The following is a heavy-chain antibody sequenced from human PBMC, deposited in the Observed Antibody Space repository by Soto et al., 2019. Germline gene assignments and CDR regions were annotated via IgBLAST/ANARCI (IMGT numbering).Heavy chain of an antibody. CDR1: GFTFSTYS. J-gene: IGHJ4*02. Sequence: PGGSLRLSCAASGFTFSTYSMNWGRQAPGKGLEWVSSISSSSSYIYYADSVKGRFTISRDNAKNSLYLQMNSLRAEDTAVYYCARAELLPFYFDSWGQGTLVTVSS. D-gene: IGHD1-26*01. V-gene: IGHV3-21*01. CDR2: ISSSSSYI. CDR3: ARAELLPFYFDS.